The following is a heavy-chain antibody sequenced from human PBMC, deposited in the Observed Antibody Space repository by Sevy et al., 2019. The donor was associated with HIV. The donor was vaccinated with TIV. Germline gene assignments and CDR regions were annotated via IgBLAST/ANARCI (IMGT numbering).Heavy chain of an antibody. D-gene: IGHD3-10*01. V-gene: IGHV4-39*01. J-gene: IGHJ4*02. Sequence: SETLSLTCTVSGGSIARSSYDWGWIRQSPGKGLEWIGSIYFSGSTSYATSLRSRVTISVDTSKNQVSLKMRSVTATDTAFYYCARHGGLVDRGFDFWGQGALVTGSS. CDR1: GGSIARSSYD. CDR2: IYFSGST. CDR3: ARHGGLVDRGFDF.